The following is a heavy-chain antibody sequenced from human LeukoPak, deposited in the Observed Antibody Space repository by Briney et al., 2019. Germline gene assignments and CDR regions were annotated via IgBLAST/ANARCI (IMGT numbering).Heavy chain of an antibody. D-gene: IGHD3-3*01. CDR2: ISAYNGNT. J-gene: IGHJ4*02. CDR3: ARASGSGYYDFWSGYYSYFDY. Sequence: ASVKVSCKASGYTFTSYGISWVRQAPGQGLEWMGWISAYNGNTNYAQKLQGRVTMTTDTSTSTAYMELRSLRSDDTAVYYCARASGSGYYDFWSGYYSYFDYWGQGTLVTVSS. CDR1: GYTFTSYG. V-gene: IGHV1-18*01.